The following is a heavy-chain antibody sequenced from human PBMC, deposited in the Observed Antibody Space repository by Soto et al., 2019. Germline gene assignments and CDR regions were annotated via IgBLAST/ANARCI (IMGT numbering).Heavy chain of an antibody. V-gene: IGHV4-30-4*01. D-gene: IGHD1-26*01. Sequence: QVQLQESGPGLVEPSQTLSLTCTVSGGSISSGDYYWSWIRQPPGEGLEWIGHIYNSGSTYTNPSLKSRVTISVDTSKNHFSLQLSSVTAADTAVYYWARGPSGDKVDYWGQGTLVTVSS. CDR3: ARGPSGDKVDY. J-gene: IGHJ4*02. CDR2: IYNSGST. CDR1: GGSISSGDYY.